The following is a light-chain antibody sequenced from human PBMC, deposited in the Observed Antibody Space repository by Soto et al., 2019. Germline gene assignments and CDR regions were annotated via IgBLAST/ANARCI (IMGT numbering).Light chain of an antibody. V-gene: IGLV1-51*01. CDR3: GSWYSSLSAYV. Sequence: QSVMTQPPSVSAAPGQKVTISCSGSSSNIGGNSVSWYQQLPGTAPKLLIYDDNKRPSGIPDRFSGSKSGTSATLGITGFQNGDEADYYCGSWYSSLSAYVFGTGTKVTFL. J-gene: IGLJ1*01. CDR2: DDN. CDR1: SSNIGGNS.